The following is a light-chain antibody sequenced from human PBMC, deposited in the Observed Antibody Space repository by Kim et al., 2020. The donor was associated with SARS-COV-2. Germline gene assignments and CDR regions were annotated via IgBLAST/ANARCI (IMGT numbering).Light chain of an antibody. CDR1: QSVDSK. CDR2: AAS. V-gene: IGKV3-15*01. CDR3: QQYNTWPPVYT. J-gene: IGKJ2*01. Sequence: SPGESATLSCRSSQSVDSKLAWYQQRPGQAPRLLIYAASTRATGIPARFSGSGSGTEFTLTISSLQSEDFALYYCQQYNTWPPVYTFGQGTKLEI.